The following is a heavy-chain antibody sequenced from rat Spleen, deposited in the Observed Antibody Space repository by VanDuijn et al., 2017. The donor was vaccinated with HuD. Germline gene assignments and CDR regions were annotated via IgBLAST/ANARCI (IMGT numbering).Heavy chain of an antibody. D-gene: IGHD1-1*01. CDR2: ITSGGSNT. J-gene: IGHJ2*01. CDR1: GFTFDDYG. CDR3: AKDYYSGDHFDY. Sequence: EVQLVESGGGLVQPGRSLKLSCAASGFTFDDYGMAWVRQAPKKGLEWVATITSGGSNTYYPDSVKGRFTISRDNAKSTLYLQMDSLRSEDTATYYCAKDYYSGDHFDYWGQGVMVTVSS. V-gene: IGHV5-29*01.